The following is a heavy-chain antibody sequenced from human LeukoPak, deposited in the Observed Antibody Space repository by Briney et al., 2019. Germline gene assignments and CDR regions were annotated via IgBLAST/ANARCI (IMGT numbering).Heavy chain of an antibody. V-gene: IGHV4-59*01. CDR1: GGSISSYY. CDR2: IYYSGST. J-gene: IGHJ6*03. CDR3: ASNKPEYSSSWANYYYMDV. Sequence: SETLSLTCTVSGGSISSYYWSWIRQPPGKGLEWIGYIYYSGSTNYNPSLKSRVTISVDTSKNQFSLKLSSVTAADTAVYYCASNKPEYSSSWANYYYMDVWGKGTTVTVSS. D-gene: IGHD6-13*01.